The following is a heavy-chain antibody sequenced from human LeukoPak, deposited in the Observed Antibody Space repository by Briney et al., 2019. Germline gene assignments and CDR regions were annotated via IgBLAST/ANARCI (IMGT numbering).Heavy chain of an antibody. CDR3: AIFSRITIFGVVTPDNDY. Sequence: KPSETLSLTCTVSGGSISSSNYYWGWLRQPPGKGLEWIGSIYYSGSTYYNPSLKSRVTISVDTSKNQFSLKLSSVTAADTAVYYCAIFSRITIFGVVTPDNDYWGQGTLVTVSS. CDR2: IYYSGST. J-gene: IGHJ4*02. V-gene: IGHV4-39*01. D-gene: IGHD3-3*01. CDR1: GGSISSSNYY.